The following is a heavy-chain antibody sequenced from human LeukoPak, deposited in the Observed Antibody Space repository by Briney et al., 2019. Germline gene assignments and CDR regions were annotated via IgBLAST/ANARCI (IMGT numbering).Heavy chain of an antibody. D-gene: IGHD3-22*01. J-gene: IGHJ5*02. Sequence: SETLSLTCTVSGGSISSGSYYWSWIRQPAGKGLEWIGRIYTSGSTNYNPSLKSRVTISVDTSKNQFSLKLSSVTAADTAVYYCARGANWGYYDSSGYSGFDPWGQGTLVTVSS. CDR2: IYTSGST. V-gene: IGHV4-61*02. CDR3: ARGANWGYYDSSGYSGFDP. CDR1: GGSISSGSYY.